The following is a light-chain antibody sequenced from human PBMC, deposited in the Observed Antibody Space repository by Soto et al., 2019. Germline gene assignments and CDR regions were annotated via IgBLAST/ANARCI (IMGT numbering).Light chain of an antibody. V-gene: IGLV2-14*01. CDR1: NNDVGGYNS. Sequence: QSALTQPASVSGSPGQSITISCTGTNNDVGGYNSVSWYQQHPGRAPKLIIYDVSTRPSGVSNRFSGSKSGNTASLTISGLQAEDEADYFCNSYTSTSSPVLFGGGTQLTVL. CDR3: NSYTSTSSPVL. CDR2: DVS. J-gene: IGLJ2*01.